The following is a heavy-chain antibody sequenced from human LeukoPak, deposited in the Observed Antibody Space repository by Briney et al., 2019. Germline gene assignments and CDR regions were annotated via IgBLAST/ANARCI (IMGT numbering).Heavy chain of an antibody. J-gene: IGHJ3*02. CDR2: IFPGDSDT. D-gene: IGHD2-15*01. CDR1: GYGFTTYW. V-gene: IGHV5-51*01. CDR3: ARRGYCSGGSCFSAAFDI. Sequence: GESLKISCKGSGYGFTTYWIGWVRQVPGKGLEWMGIIFPGDSDTRYSPSFQGQVTVSADKSISTAYLQWSSLKASDTAMYYCARRGYCSGGSCFSAAFDIWGQGTMVTVSS.